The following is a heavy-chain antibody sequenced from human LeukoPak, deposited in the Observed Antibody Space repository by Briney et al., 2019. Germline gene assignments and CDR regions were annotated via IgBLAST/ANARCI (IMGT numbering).Heavy chain of an antibody. CDR1: GGSISCYY. J-gene: IGHJ6*02. CDR3: ASSSLLLWFGELSAPYYGMDV. CDR2: FYYSGST. D-gene: IGHD3-10*01. V-gene: IGHV4-59*08. Sequence: SETLFLTCSVSGGSISCYYWSWIRQPPGKGLEWIGYFYYSGSTNYNPSLKSRVTISVDTSKNQFSLKLSSVTAADTAVYYCASSSLLLWFGELSAPYYGMDVWGQGTTVTVSS.